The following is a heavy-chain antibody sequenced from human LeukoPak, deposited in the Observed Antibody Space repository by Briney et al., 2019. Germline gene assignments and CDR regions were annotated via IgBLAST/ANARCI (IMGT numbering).Heavy chain of an antibody. CDR2: IYYSGST. D-gene: IGHD3-22*01. J-gene: IGHJ4*02. CDR1: GGSISYY. Sequence: SETLSLTCTVSGGSISYYWSWIRQPPGKGLEWIGYIYYSGSTNYNPSLKSRVSISVDTSKNQFSLKLSSVTAADTAVYYCATDGQEGYYFDYWGQGTLVTVSS. V-gene: IGHV4-59*08. CDR3: ATDGQEGYYFDY.